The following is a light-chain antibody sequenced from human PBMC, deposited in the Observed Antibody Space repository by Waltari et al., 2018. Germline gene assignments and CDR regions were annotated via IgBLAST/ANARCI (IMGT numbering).Light chain of an antibody. J-gene: IGKJ1*01. CDR2: GAS. V-gene: IGKV3-20*01. Sequence: EIVLTQSPGTLSLSVGERATVSCRASERVSRALAWYQQKPGQAPRLLIYGASTRATGILERFSGSGCVTDFGLNISRLERDDFAVYYGKHYLRLPGTIGQGTTVEI. CDR1: ERVSRA. CDR3: KHYLRLPGT.